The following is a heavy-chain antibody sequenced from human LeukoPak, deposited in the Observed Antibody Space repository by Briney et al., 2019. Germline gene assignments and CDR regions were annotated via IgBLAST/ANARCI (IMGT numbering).Heavy chain of an antibody. V-gene: IGHV3-21*01. CDR2: ISSSSSYI. CDR3: ARTYYDSSGYYSH. J-gene: IGHJ4*02. Sequence: GGSLRLSCAASGFTFSSYAMSWVRQAPGKGLEWVSSISSSSSYIYYADSVKGRFTISRDNAKNSLYLQMNSLRAEDTAVYYCARTYYDSSGYYSHWGQGTLVTVSS. CDR1: GFTFSSYA. D-gene: IGHD3-22*01.